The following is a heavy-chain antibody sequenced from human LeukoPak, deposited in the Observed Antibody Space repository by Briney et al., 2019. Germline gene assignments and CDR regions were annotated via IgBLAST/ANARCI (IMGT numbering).Heavy chain of an antibody. CDR3: AAYSSGYWDYYYMDV. CDR2: INHSGST. CDR1: GGSFSGYY. Sequence: SETLSLTCAVYGGSFSGYYWSWIRQPPGKGLEWIGEINHSGSTNYNPSLKSRVTISVDTPKNQFSLKLSSVTAADTAVYYCAAYSSGYWDYYYMDVWGKGTTVTVSS. D-gene: IGHD3-22*01. J-gene: IGHJ6*03. V-gene: IGHV4-34*01.